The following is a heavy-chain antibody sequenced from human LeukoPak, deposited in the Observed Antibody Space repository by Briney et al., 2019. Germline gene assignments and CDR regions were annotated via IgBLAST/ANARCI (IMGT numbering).Heavy chain of an antibody. CDR1: GGSISSGGYY. V-gene: IGHV4-31*03. CDR2: IYYSGST. Sequence: SETLSLTCTVSGGSISSGGYYWSWIRQHPGKGLEWIGYIYYSGSTYYNPSLKSRVAISVDTSKNQFSLKLSSVTAADTAVYYCASSYGSGSYYYYYYGMDVWGQGTTVTVSS. J-gene: IGHJ6*02. CDR3: ASSYGSGSYYYYYYGMDV. D-gene: IGHD3-10*01.